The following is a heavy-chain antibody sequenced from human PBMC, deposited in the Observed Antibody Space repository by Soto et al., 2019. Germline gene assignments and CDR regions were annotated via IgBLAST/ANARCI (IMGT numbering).Heavy chain of an antibody. CDR1: GGTFSSYA. Sequence: QVQLVQSGAEVRKPESSVKVSCKASGGTFSSYAVTWVRQAPGQGLEWMGGIVPIFGTANYAQRLQDRVKITADESTRTAFMELSSLRSEDTAIYYCAIGFCSDNSCYTSGWGRYYYYYAMDIWGQGTTVTVSS. V-gene: IGHV1-69*01. CDR3: AIGFCSDNSCYTSGWGRYYYYYAMDI. CDR2: IVPIFGTA. D-gene: IGHD2-2*02. J-gene: IGHJ6*02.